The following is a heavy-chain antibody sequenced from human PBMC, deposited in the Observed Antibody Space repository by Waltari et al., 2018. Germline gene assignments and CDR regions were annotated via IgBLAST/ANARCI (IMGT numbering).Heavy chain of an antibody. D-gene: IGHD4-17*01. V-gene: IGHV3-23*01. CDR3: AKGQAMTTVTPLDY. CDR1: GFTFSSYA. CDR2: ISGSGGST. Sequence: EVQLLESGGGLVQPGGSLRLSCAASGFTFSSYAMSGVRKAPGKGLEWVSAISGSGGSTYYADSVKGRFTISRDNSKNTLYLQMNSLRAEDTAVYYCAKGQAMTTVTPLDYWGQGTLVTVSS. J-gene: IGHJ4*02.